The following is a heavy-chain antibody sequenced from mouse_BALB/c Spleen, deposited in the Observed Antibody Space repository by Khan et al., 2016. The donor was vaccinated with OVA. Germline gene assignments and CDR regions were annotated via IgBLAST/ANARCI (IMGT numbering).Heavy chain of an antibody. V-gene: IGHV2-6-1*01. CDR1: GVSLTNYG. D-gene: IGHD2-10*01. Sequence: VQLMESGPGLVAPSQSLSIICTISGVSLTNYGVHWVRQPPGKGLEWLVVIWSDGSTTYNSALKSRLSISKDNPKSQVFLKMNSRQTDDTAMYYCASQPYYHYYIMDYWGQGTSVTVSS. CDR3: ASQPYYHYYIMDY. CDR2: IWSDGST. J-gene: IGHJ4*01.